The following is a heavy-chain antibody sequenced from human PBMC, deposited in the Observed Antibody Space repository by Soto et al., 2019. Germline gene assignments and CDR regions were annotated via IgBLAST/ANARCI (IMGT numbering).Heavy chain of an antibody. CDR1: GFTFSDYA. CDR2: IDGSSDTT. J-gene: IGHJ6*02. V-gene: IGHV3-23*01. D-gene: IGHD1-7*01. CDR3: ARDRRTSIYSGLAV. Sequence: GGSLRLSCAASGFTFSDYAMSWVRQAPGKGLEWVSAIDGSSDTTNYADSVKGRFTISRDNSKNTLFLHMSGLRAEDTAVYYCARDRRTSIYSGLAVWGQGTTVTVSS.